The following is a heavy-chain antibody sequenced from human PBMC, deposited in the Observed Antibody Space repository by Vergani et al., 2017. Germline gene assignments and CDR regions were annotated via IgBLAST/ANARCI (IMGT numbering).Heavy chain of an antibody. CDR1: GFTFSSYA. D-gene: IGHD3-22*01. CDR2: ISGSGGST. J-gene: IGHJ4*02. CDR3: AISPYDSSGYYGY. V-gene: IGHV3-23*01. Sequence: EVQLLESGGGLVQPGGSLRLSCAASGFTFSSYAMSWVRQAPGKGLEWVSAISGSGGSTYYADSVKGRFTISRDTSKNTLYLQMNSLRAEDTAVYYCAISPYDSSGYYGYWGQGTLVTVSS.